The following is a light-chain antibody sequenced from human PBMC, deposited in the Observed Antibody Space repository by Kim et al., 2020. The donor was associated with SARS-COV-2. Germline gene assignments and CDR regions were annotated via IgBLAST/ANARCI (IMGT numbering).Light chain of an antibody. CDR2: DAS. CDR1: QGVSSY. V-gene: IGKV3-11*01. Sequence: EIVLTQSPATLSLSPGERATLSCRASQGVSSYLAWYQQKPGQAPRLLIYDASNRATGSPARFSGSGSGTDFTLTISSLEPEDFAVYYCQQRSNWPLTFGGGTKVDIK. CDR3: QQRSNWPLT. J-gene: IGKJ4*01.